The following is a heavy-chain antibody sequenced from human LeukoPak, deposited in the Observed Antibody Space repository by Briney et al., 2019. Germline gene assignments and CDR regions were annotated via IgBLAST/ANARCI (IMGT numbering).Heavy chain of an antibody. CDR1: GGSVSSPNSY. J-gene: IGHJ5*02. D-gene: IGHD1-26*01. CDR2: VYYIGTT. CDR3: ARSRAFNSGAFDP. Sequence: PSETLSLTCIVSGGSVSSPNSYWSWIRQPPGKGLEWIGNVYYIGTTSYNSSLKSRVIISVDTSKNQFSLEVTSVTAADTAVYYCARSRAFNSGAFDPWGQGSLVTVSS. V-gene: IGHV4-61*01.